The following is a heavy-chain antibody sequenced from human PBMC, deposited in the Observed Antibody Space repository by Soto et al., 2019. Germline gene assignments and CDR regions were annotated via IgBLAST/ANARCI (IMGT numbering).Heavy chain of an antibody. D-gene: IGHD6-13*01. CDR3: ARDQTGITTAGGGRIDR. V-gene: IGHV3-30-3*01. Sequence: QVQLVESGGGVVQPGRSLRLSCAASGFTFSTHAMHWVRQAPGKGLECVAIVSFDGSNKYYADSVKGRFTISRDNSKTTLYLQMSGLTPEETAFYYWARDQTGITTAGGGRIDRWGQGTLVTVPS. CDR2: VSFDGSNK. CDR1: GFTFSTHA. J-gene: IGHJ5*02.